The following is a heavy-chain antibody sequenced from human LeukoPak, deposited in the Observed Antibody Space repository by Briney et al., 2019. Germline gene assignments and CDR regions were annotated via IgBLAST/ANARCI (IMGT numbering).Heavy chain of an antibody. Sequence: SETLSLTCTVSGYSISSGYYWGWIRQPPGKGLEWIGSIYHSGSTNYNPSLKSRVTISVDTSKNQFSLKLRSVTAADTAVYYCARVDESSDAFDIWGQGTMVTVSS. CDR2: IYHSGST. D-gene: IGHD2-15*01. CDR1: GYSISSGYY. V-gene: IGHV4-38-2*02. CDR3: ARVDESSDAFDI. J-gene: IGHJ3*02.